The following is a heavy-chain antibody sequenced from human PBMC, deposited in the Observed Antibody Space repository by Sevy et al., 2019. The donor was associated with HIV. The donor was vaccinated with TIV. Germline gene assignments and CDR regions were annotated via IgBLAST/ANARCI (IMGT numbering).Heavy chain of an antibody. J-gene: IGHJ4*02. V-gene: IGHV4-4*07. Sequence: SETLSLTCTVSGGSISSYYWSWIRQPAGKGLEWIGRIYTSGSTNYNPSLKSRVTMSVDTSKNQFSLKLSSVTAADTAVYYCAREGHYYFWSGYYSLNFDYWGQGTLVTVSS. D-gene: IGHD3-3*01. CDR1: GGSISSYY. CDR3: AREGHYYFWSGYYSLNFDY. CDR2: IYTSGST.